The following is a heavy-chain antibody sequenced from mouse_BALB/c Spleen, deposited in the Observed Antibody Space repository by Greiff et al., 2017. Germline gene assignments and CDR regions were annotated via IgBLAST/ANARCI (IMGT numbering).Heavy chain of an antibody. CDR1: GFNITDTY. V-gene: IGHV14-3*02. D-gene: IGHD4-1*01. CDR2: IDPANGNT. J-gene: IGHJ3*01. CDR3: ASNWDRAY. Sequence: EVQLQQSGAELVKPGASVKLSCTASGFNITDTYMHWVKQRPEQGLEWIGRIDPANGNTKYDPKFQGKATITADTSSNTAYLQLSSLTSEDTAVYYWASNWDRAYWGQGTLVTVSA.